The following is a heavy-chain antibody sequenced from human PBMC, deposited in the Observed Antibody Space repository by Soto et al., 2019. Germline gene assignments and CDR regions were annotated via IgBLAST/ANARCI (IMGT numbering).Heavy chain of an antibody. J-gene: IGHJ5*02. CDR1: GYTFTSYA. Sequence: QVQLVQSGAEEKKPGASVKVSCKASGYTFTSYAMHWVRQAPGKRLEWMGWINAANGNTKYSQKFQGRVTITRDTSASTAYMELSSLRSEDTAVYDGARGTPVWFDPGGQGTLVTVSS. D-gene: IGHD3-10*01. V-gene: IGHV1-3*05. CDR3: ARGTPVWFDP. CDR2: INAANGNT.